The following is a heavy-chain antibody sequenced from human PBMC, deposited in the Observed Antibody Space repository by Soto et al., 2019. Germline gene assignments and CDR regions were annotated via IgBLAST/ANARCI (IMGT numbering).Heavy chain of an antibody. CDR1: RGYVNTFH. Sequence: SETLSLTCTVSRGYVNTFHWSWVRQPAGKGLEWIGRIFPNGNTDYSPSLKSRVTLSVDTSKNQISLNLTSVTAADMAVYYCARGPPAYCAGDCYPSPWGQGILVTVSS. V-gene: IGHV4-4*07. J-gene: IGHJ5*02. D-gene: IGHD2-21*02. CDR3: ARGPPAYCAGDCYPSP. CDR2: IFPNGNT.